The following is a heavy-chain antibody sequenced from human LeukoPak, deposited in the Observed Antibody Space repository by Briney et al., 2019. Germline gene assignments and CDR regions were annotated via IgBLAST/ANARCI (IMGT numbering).Heavy chain of an antibody. Sequence: GGSLRLSCAASGFTFSSYWMSWVRQAPGKGLEWMANIKQDGSEKYYVDSVKGRFTISRDNAKNSLYLQMNSLRAEDTAVYYCARALGGYYYYYYYGMDVWGQGTTVTVS. V-gene: IGHV3-7*01. CDR3: ARALGGYYYYYYYGMDV. D-gene: IGHD3-22*01. J-gene: IGHJ6*02. CDR1: GFTFSSYW. CDR2: IKQDGSEK.